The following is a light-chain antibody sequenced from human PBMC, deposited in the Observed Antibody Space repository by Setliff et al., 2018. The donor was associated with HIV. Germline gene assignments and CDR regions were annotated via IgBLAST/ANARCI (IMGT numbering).Light chain of an antibody. CDR2: NVD. CDR1: SSDIGSSKG. Sequence: QSALTQPASVSGSPGQSITISCTGTSSDIGSSKGVSWYQQHPGKAPKVMIYNVDKRPSGVSNRFSGSKSGNTASLTISGLQIEDEADYFCSSYSINNLYVFASGTKVTVL. V-gene: IGLV2-14*03. J-gene: IGLJ1*01. CDR3: SSYSINNLYV.